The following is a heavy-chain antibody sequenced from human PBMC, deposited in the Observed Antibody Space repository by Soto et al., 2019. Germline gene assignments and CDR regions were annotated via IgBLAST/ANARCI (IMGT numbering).Heavy chain of an antibody. J-gene: IGHJ3*02. CDR2: ISSSSSYI. CDR3: ARDGLYYDFWGAYSHDSAVGACDI. Sequence: PRGSLRLSCAASGFTFSSYSMNWVRQAPGKGLEWVSSISSSSSYIYYADSVKGRFTISGDNAKNSLYLQMNSLRAEDKAVYYSARDGLYYDFWGAYSHDSAVGACDIWGQ. CDR1: GFTFSSYS. V-gene: IGHV3-21*01. D-gene: IGHD3-3*01.